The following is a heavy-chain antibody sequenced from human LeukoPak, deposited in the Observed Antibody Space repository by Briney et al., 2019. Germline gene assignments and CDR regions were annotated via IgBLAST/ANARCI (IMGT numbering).Heavy chain of an antibody. CDR1: GLTFSSYG. V-gene: IGHV3-30*02. Sequence: GGSLRLSCAASGLTFSSYGMHWVRQAPGKGLEWVAFIRYDGSNKYYADSVKGRFTISRDNSKNTLYLQMNSLRAEDTAVYYCARTGYSSGWPYYYYYYMDVWGKGTTVTISS. CDR3: ARTGYSSGWPYYYYYYMDV. J-gene: IGHJ6*03. CDR2: IRYDGSNK. D-gene: IGHD6-19*01.